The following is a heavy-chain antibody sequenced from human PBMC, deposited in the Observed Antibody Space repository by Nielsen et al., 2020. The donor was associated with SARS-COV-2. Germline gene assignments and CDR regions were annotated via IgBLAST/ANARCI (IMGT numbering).Heavy chain of an antibody. V-gene: IGHV2-70*12. Sequence: SGPTLVKPTQTLTLTCTFSGFSLSTSGMCVSWIRQPPGKALEWLALIEWDDDQFYATYLKTRLTISKGTSKNQVVLTMTNMDPVDTGTYYCARSGSSGWFDSWGQGTVVTVSS. D-gene: IGHD6-19*01. CDR3: ARSGSSGWFDS. CDR1: GFSLSTSGMC. CDR2: IEWDDDQ. J-gene: IGHJ5*01.